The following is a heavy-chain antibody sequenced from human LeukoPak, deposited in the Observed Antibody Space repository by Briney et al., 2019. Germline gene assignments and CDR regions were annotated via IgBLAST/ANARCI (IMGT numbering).Heavy chain of an antibody. J-gene: IGHJ4*02. CDR1: GGSISSGDYY. CDR2: VYYSGST. V-gene: IGHV4-39*01. D-gene: IGHD5-12*01. CDR3: ARHPSGYYEN. Sequence: PSETLSLTCTVSGGSISSGDYYWAWIRQPPGEGLEWVASVYYSGSTYYSPSLKSRVTISRDTTKNQFSLRLSSVTAADTAIYFCARHPSGYYENWGQGTLVTVSS.